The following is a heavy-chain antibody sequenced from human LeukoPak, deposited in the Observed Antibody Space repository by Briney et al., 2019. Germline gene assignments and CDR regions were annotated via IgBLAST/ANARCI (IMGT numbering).Heavy chain of an antibody. D-gene: IGHD6-25*01. V-gene: IGHV4-39*01. CDR3: TRHAARFDY. CDR2: IYYTGST. Sequence: PSETLSLTCTVSGGSINTNFYYGGGIGQPPGKGLEWIGSIYYTGSTYYNPSLKSRVTISVDTSKNQFFLKLSSLTAADTAVYYCTRHAARFDYWGQGILVTVSS. J-gene: IGHJ4*02. CDR1: GGSINTNFYY.